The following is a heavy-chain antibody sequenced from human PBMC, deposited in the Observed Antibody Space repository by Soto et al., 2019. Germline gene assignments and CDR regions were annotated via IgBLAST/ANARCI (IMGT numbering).Heavy chain of an antibody. CDR2: INPSGGST. J-gene: IGHJ1*01. CDR3: ARGDIVVVPAGGGQEYFQH. D-gene: IGHD2-2*01. V-gene: IGHV1-46*03. CDR1: GYTFTSYY. Sequence: GASVKVSCKASGYTFTSYYMHWVRQAPGQGLEWMGIINPSGGSTSYAQKFQGIVTMTRDTSTSTVYMELSSLRSEDTAVYYCARGDIVVVPAGGGQEYFQHWGQGTLVTVSS.